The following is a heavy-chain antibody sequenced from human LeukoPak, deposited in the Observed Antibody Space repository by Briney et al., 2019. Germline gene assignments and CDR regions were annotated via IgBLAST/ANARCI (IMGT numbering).Heavy chain of an antibody. V-gene: IGHV3-23*01. CDR3: AKTNSGYEILYYFDY. CDR1: GFTFSSYA. CDR2: ISGSGGST. D-gene: IGHD5-12*01. J-gene: IGHJ4*02. Sequence: PGGSLRLSCAASGFTFSSYAMSWVRQAPGKGLEWVSAISGSGGSTYYADSVKGRFTISRDNSKNTLYLQMNSPRAEDTAVYYCAKTNSGYEILYYFDYWGQGTLVTVSS.